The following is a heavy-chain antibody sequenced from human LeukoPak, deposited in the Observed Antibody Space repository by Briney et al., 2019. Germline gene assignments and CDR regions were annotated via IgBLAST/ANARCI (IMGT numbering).Heavy chain of an antibody. J-gene: IGHJ6*02. Sequence: SETLSLTCTVSGGSISSYYWSWIRPPPGKGLEWIGYIYYSGRTNYNRSLKSRVTLTVDTSKNQFSLKLSSVTAADTAVYYCARAISATHQEDYYYYGMDVWGQGTTVTVSS. CDR2: IYYSGRT. CDR3: ARAISATHQEDYYYYGMDV. V-gene: IGHV4-59*01. CDR1: GGSISSYY. D-gene: IGHD2-2*01.